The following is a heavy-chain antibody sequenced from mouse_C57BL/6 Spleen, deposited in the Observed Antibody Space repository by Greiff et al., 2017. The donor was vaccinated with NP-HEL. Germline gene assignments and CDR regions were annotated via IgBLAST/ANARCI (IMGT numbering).Heavy chain of an antibody. CDR2: IYPGDGDT. D-gene: IGHD2-4*01. J-gene: IGHJ2*01. Sequence: QVQLKESGAELVKPGASVKISCKASGYAFSSYWMHWVKQRPGKGLEWIGQIYPGDGDTNYNGKFKGKATLTADKSSSTAYMQLISLTSEESAVDVCSRRGDDDGGDYFDYWGQGTTLTVSS. CDR3: SRRGDDDGGDYFDY. CDR1: GYAFSSYW. V-gene: IGHV1-80*01.